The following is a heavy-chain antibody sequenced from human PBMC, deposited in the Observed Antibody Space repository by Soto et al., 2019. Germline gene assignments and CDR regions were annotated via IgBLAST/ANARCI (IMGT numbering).Heavy chain of an antibody. CDR3: AHSGPYYDFWSGYAPGY. V-gene: IGHV2-5*01. D-gene: IGHD3-3*01. J-gene: IGHJ4*02. CDR2: IYWNDDK. Sequence: SGPTLVNPTHTLTLTCTFSGFSLSTSGVGVGWIRQPPGKALEWLALIYWNDDKRYSPSLKSRLTSTKDTSKNQVVLTMTNMDPVDTATYYCAHSGPYYDFWSGYAPGYWGQGTLVTVSS. CDR1: GFSLSTSGVG.